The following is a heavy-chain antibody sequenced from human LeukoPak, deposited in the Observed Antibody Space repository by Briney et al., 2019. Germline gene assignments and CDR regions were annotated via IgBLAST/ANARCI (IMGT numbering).Heavy chain of an antibody. V-gene: IGHV1-69*01. CDR1: GGTFRSYA. Sequence: SVKVSCKASGGTFRSYAISWVRQAPGQGLEWMGGIIPIFGTANYAQKFQGRVTITADESTSTAYMELSSLRSEDTAVYYCASFNACGGDCYSSPDYFDYWGQGTLVTVSS. CDR2: IIPIFGTA. D-gene: IGHD2-21*01. CDR3: ASFNACGGDCYSSPDYFDY. J-gene: IGHJ4*02.